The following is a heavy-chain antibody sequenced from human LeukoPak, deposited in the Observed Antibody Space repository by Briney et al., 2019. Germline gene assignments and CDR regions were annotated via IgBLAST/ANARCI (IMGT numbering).Heavy chain of an antibody. J-gene: IGHJ4*02. Sequence: GGSLRLSCAASGFSFTDYYMSWIRQAPGKGLEWVSYISSIGSAIYYADSVRGRFTISRDNARNSMFLQMDGLRAEDTAMYYCATDIVATSGDYWGQGTLVTVSS. CDR3: ATDIVATSGDY. V-gene: IGHV3-11*01. CDR1: GFSFTDYY. CDR2: ISSIGSAI. D-gene: IGHD5-12*01.